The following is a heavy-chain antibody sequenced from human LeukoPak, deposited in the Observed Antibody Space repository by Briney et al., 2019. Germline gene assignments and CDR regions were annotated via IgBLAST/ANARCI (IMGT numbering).Heavy chain of an antibody. CDR1: GFTFDDYA. D-gene: IGHD3-22*01. CDR2: ISWNSGSI. J-gene: IGHJ3*01. CDR3: AKGSPPTYYYDSSGYAFDV. V-gene: IGHV3-9*01. Sequence: PGGSLRLSCAASGFTFDDYAMHWVRQAPGKGLEWVSGISWNSGSIGYADSVKGRFTISRDNAKNSLYLQMNSLRAEDTALYYCAKGSPPTYYYDSSGYAFDVWGQGTMVTVSS.